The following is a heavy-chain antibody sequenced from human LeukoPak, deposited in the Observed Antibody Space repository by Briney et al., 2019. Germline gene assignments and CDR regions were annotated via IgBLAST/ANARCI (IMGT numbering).Heavy chain of an antibody. D-gene: IGHD6-13*01. CDR2: IYYSGST. CDR1: GGSISSGGYY. CDR3: ARVAPGILPGIAAAASWPHEYFQH. Sequence: SETLSLTCTVSGGSISSGGYYWSWIRQHPGKGLEWIGYIYYSGSTYYNPSLKSRVTISVDTSKNQFSLKLSSVTAADTAVYYCARVAPGILPGIAAAASWPHEYFQHWGQGTLVTVSS. V-gene: IGHV4-31*03. J-gene: IGHJ1*01.